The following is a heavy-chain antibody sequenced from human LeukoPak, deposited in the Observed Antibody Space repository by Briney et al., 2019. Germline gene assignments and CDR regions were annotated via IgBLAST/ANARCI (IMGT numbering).Heavy chain of an antibody. V-gene: IGHV1-69*13. CDR3: ARVGYDFWSGYSPRQYYYGMDV. Sequence: GASVKVSCKASGGTFSSYAISWVRQAPGQGLEWMGGIIPIFGTANYAQKFQGRVTITADESTSTAYMELSSLRSEDTAVYYCARVGYDFWSGYSPRQYYYGMDVWGQGTTVTVSS. J-gene: IGHJ6*02. CDR2: IIPIFGTA. CDR1: GGTFSSYA. D-gene: IGHD3-3*01.